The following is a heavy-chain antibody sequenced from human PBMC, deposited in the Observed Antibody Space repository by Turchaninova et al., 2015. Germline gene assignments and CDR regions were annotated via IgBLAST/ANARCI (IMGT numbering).Heavy chain of an antibody. D-gene: IGHD2-8*02. Sequence: LVKPGGSLRLSCAASGFTFSNYNMNWVRQAPGKGLEWVSSISSSGSYIYFADSMKGRFTISRDNAKNSLYLRMNSLRAEDTAMYYCARVGGYCTGGVCYTRSWYFDLWGRGTLVTVSS. J-gene: IGHJ2*01. CDR2: ISSSGSYI. V-gene: IGHV3-21*01. CDR3: ARVGGYCTGGVCYTRSWYFDL. CDR1: GFTFSNYN.